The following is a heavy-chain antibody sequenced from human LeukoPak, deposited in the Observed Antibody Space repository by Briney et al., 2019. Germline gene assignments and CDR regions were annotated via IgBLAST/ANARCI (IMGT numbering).Heavy chain of an antibody. CDR3: ARSYYYYMDV. CDR1: GGSFSGYY. V-gene: IGHV4-34*01. CDR2: INHSGST. J-gene: IGHJ6*03. Sequence: SGTLSLTCAVYGGSFSGYYWGWIRQPPGKGLEWIGEINHSGSTNYNPSLKSRVTISVDTSKNQFSLKLSSVTAADTAVYYCARSYYYYMDVWGKGTTVTVSS.